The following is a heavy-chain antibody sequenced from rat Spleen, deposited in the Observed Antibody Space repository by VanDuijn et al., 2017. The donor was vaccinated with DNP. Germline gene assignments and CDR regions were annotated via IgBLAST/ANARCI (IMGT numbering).Heavy chain of an antibody. V-gene: IGHV5-22*01. CDR3: ARFMYTTDYY. J-gene: IGHJ3*01. CDR2: ISASGSRT. CDR1: GFTFSNYY. Sequence: EVQLVESGGGLVQPGRSLKLSCEASGFTFSNYYMAWVRQAPKKGLEWVATISASGSRTFYADSVKGRFTISRDYAKSSLYLQMNSLQSEDTATYYCARFMYTTDYYWGQGTLVTVSS. D-gene: IGHD1-6*01.